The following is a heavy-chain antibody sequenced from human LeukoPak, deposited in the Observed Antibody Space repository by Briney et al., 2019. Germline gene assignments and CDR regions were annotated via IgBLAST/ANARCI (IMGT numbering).Heavy chain of an antibody. J-gene: IGHJ3*02. CDR3: ARANFRDALDI. V-gene: IGHV1-69*13. D-gene: IGHD4/OR15-4a*01. CDR1: GGTFISYA. CDR2: IIPIFGTA. Sequence: SVKVSCEATGGTFISYAISWVGQAPGQGGEWMGGIIPIFGTANYAQKFQGRGTITADESTSTAYMELSSLRSEDTAVYYCARANFRDALDIWGQGTMVTVSS.